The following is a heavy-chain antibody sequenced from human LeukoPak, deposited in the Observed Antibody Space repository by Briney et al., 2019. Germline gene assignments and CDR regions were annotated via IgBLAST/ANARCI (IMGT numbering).Heavy chain of an antibody. Sequence: SETLSLTCTVSGGSISNYYCKWIRQPPGKGLEGIGYIHYSGSANYNPSLRSRVTISVATSTNQFSMKLGSVTAADTAVYYCAGGGASGSYLHWFDPWGQGTLVTVSS. CDR2: IHYSGSA. D-gene: IGHD3-10*01. CDR3: AGGGASGSYLHWFDP. V-gene: IGHV4-59*01. CDR1: GGSISNYY. J-gene: IGHJ5*02.